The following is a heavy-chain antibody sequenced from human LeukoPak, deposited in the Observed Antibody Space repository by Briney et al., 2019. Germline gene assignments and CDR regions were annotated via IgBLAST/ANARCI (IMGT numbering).Heavy chain of an antibody. CDR1: GFTFSSYS. V-gene: IGHV3-21*01. CDR3: ARESTTVTMETFFDY. J-gene: IGHJ4*02. Sequence: GGSLRLSCAASGFTFSSYSMNWVRQAPGKGLEWVSSISSSSSYIYYADSVKGRFTISRDNAKTSLYLQMNSLRAEDTAVYYCARESTTVTMETFFDYWGQGTLVTVSS. CDR2: ISSSSSYI. D-gene: IGHD4-17*01.